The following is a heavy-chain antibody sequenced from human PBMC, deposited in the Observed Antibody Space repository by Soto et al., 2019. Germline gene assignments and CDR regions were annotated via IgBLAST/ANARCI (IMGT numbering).Heavy chain of an antibody. D-gene: IGHD3-10*01. CDR1: NFSISSGYY. Sequence: TSETLSLTCTVSNFSISSGYYWGWIRQTPGKGLEWIATIYHTGHTYYNPSLKSRVTISVDTSENHFSLKLSSVTAADTAVYYCARAAIGVHPFDYWGQGTLVTVSS. V-gene: IGHV4-38-2*02. J-gene: IGHJ4*02. CDR2: IYHTGHT. CDR3: ARAAIGVHPFDY.